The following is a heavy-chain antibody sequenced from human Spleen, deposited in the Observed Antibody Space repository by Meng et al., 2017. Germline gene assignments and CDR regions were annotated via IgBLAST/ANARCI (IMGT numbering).Heavy chain of an antibody. J-gene: IGHJ5*02. V-gene: IGHV1-18*01. CDR1: GYTLSSDG. Sequence: QGQLVESGAEVKKPGASVKVSCEASGYTLSSDGFSWVRQAPGQGLEWLGWINTYNGKTDYAQKFQGRITMTTDTFTSTAYMELRNLRSDDTAVYYCARGLAAAGTFLFDPWGQGTLVTVSS. CDR2: INTYNGKT. D-gene: IGHD6-13*01. CDR3: ARGLAAAGTFLFDP.